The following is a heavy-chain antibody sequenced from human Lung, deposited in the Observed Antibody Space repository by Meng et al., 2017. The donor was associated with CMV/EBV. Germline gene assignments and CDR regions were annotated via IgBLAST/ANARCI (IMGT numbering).Heavy chain of an antibody. Sequence: KVYCTASGDTFSSYAISWVRQAPGQGLEWMGGIIPILGTANYAQKFQGRVTITTGESTSTAYMELSSLRSDDTAVYYCARLSGTISDYWGQGTLVTVSS. J-gene: IGHJ4*02. CDR2: IIPILGTA. D-gene: IGHD1-26*01. CDR3: ARLSGTISDY. CDR1: GDTFSSYA. V-gene: IGHV1-69*05.